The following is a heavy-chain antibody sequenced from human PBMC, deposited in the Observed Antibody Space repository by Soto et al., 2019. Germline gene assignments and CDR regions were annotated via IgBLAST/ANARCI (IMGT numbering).Heavy chain of an antibody. CDR1: GDSISSGGYY. CDR2: IYYSGST. J-gene: IGHJ4*02. V-gene: IGHV4-31*03. CDR3: AREVASVNYVDH. D-gene: IGHD2-15*01. Sequence: QVQLQESGPGLVKPSQTLSLTCTVSGDSISSGGYYWSWIRQHPGKGLEWIGYIYYSGSTYYNPSLKSRVSISVDTSKNQFSLKLSSVTAADTAVYYCAREVASVNYVDHWGQGTLVTVSS.